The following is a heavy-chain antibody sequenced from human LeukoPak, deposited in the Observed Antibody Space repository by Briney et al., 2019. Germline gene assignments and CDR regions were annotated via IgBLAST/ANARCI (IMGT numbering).Heavy chain of an antibody. J-gene: IGHJ4*02. CDR3: ARGSGGRFPKQY. Sequence: ASVKVSCKAFGYTFTSYAISWVRQAPGQGLEWMGWISAYNGNTNYAQKLQGRVTMTTDKSTSTAYMELRSLRSDDTAVYYCARGSGGRFPKQYWGEGTLVSVSS. CDR1: GYTFTSYA. V-gene: IGHV1-18*01. D-gene: IGHD1-1*01. CDR2: ISAYNGNT.